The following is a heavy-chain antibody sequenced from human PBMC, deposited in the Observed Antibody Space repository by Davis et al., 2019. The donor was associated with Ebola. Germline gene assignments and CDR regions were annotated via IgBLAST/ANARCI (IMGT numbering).Heavy chain of an antibody. CDR1: GYTFTSYA. V-gene: IGHV1-3*01. J-gene: IGHJ6*02. D-gene: IGHD2-15*01. Sequence: ASVKVSCKASGYTFTSYAMHWVRQAPGQRLEWMGWVNAGNGNTKYSQKFQGRVTITRDTSASTAYMELSSLRSEDTAVYYCARDLYCSGGSCYFQTRSLVAHYYGMDVWGQGTTVTVSS. CDR2: VNAGNGNT. CDR3: ARDLYCSGGSCYFQTRSLVAHYYGMDV.